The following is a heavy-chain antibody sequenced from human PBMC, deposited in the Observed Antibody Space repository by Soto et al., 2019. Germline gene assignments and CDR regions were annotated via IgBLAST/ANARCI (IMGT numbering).Heavy chain of an antibody. J-gene: IGHJ4*02. CDR1: GGSISSGDYY. Sequence: QVQLQESGPGLVKPSQTLSLTCTVSGGSISSGDYYWSWIRQPPGKGLEWIGYIYYSGTTYYNPSLNRRVTISVDTSKNQFSLKLSSVTAADTAVYYCARILPPVMGYSDYWGQGTLVTVPS. CDR3: ARILPPVMGYSDY. D-gene: IGHD2-21*01. CDR2: IYYSGTT. V-gene: IGHV4-30-4*01.